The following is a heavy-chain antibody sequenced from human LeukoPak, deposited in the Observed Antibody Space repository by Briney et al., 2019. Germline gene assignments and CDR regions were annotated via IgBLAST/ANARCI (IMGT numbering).Heavy chain of an antibody. D-gene: IGHD4-17*01. V-gene: IGHV3-9*01. J-gene: IGHJ4*02. CDR1: GFTFDDYA. CDR2: ISWNSGSI. Sequence: GGSLRLSCAASGFTFDDYAMHWVRQAPGKGLEWVSGISWNSGSIGCADSVKGRFTISRDNAKNSLYLQMNSLRAEDTALYYCAKDRYLGDYTFDYWGQGTLVTVSS. CDR3: AKDRYLGDYTFDY.